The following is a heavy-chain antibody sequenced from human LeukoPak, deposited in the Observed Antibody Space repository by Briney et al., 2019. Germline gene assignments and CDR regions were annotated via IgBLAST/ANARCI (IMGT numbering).Heavy chain of an antibody. CDR3: AKDQDPHSYGSGSYAPFDY. V-gene: IGHV3-23*01. D-gene: IGHD3-10*01. Sequence: PGGSLRVSCVASGFSFTTHAMGWVRQAPGKGVEGVSHISGSGGSTKYSGSVKGRFTISRDNSKNALYLQINSLRADDTAVYYCAKDQDPHSYGSGSYAPFDYWGQGTLVTVSS. CDR1: GFSFTTHA. CDR2: ISGSGGST. J-gene: IGHJ4*02.